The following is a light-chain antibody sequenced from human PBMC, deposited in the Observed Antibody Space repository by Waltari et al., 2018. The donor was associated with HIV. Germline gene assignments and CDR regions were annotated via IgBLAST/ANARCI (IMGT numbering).Light chain of an antibody. Sequence: DIQMTQFPSSASASVGDRGTMTCRATQGIANWVAWYQRKPGRAPKLLMHGASILQEGAPSRFSGSGSETVFTLTINTLHPEDFATYFCQQTNSFPVTFGRGTRLDSK. V-gene: IGKV1D-12*01. CDR2: GAS. CDR3: QQTNSFPVT. CDR1: QGIANW. J-gene: IGKJ5*01.